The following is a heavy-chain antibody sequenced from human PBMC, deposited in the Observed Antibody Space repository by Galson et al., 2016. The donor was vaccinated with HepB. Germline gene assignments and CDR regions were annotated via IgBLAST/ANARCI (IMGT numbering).Heavy chain of an antibody. CDR2: TYYMSRWYS. V-gene: IGHV6-1*01. Sequence: CAISGDSVSSNSSAWDWMSQSPPRGLEWLGWTYYMSRWYSDYAIAVTSRIIIKPDTSKNQFYLHLNSVTTEDTAGYYCARDWRSWPPDYWGQGTLVIVSS. D-gene: IGHD2-15*01. J-gene: IGHJ4*02. CDR3: ARDWRSWPPDY. CDR1: GDSVSSNSSA.